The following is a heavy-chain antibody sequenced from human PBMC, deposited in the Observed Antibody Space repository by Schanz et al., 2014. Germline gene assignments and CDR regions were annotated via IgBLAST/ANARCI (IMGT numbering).Heavy chain of an antibody. Sequence: QVQLQESGPGLVKPSQTLSLTCTVSGGSINSDAFYWTWIRQHPGKGLEWVGYIYYSGGTYYSPSLKSRVSISLDTSKNQFSLNLSSVTAADTPVYYCARDRLAAQGIDSWGQGTLVTVSS. CDR3: ARDRLAAQGIDS. V-gene: IGHV4-31*03. J-gene: IGHJ4*02. CDR2: IYYSGGT. D-gene: IGHD6-6*01. CDR1: GGSINSDAFY.